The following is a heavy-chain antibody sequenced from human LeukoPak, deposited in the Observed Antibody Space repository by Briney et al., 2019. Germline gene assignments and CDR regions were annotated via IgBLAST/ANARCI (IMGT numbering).Heavy chain of an antibody. D-gene: IGHD3-22*01. J-gene: IGHJ4*02. CDR1: GGSISSYY. CDR3: ARSLTWYYHDSSGYLFDY. CDR2: IYYSGST. Sequence: SETLSLTCTVSGGSISSYYWSWIRQPPGKGLEWIGYIYYSGSTNYNPSLKSRATISVDTSKNQFSLKLSSVTAADTAVYYCARSLTWYYHDSSGYLFDYWGQGTLVTVSS. V-gene: IGHV4-59*08.